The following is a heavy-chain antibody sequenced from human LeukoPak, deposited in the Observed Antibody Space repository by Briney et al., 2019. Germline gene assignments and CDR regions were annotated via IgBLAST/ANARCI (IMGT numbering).Heavy chain of an antibody. CDR2: ISSSGSTI. V-gene: IGHV3-11*04. CDR3: VRSVAAAGPLYYYYYMDV. Sequence: GGSLRLSCAASGFTFSDYYMSWIRQAPGKGLEWVSYISSSGSTIYYADSVKGRFTISRDNAKNSLYLQMNSLRAEDTAVYYCVRSVAAAGPLYYYYYMDVWGKGTTVTVSS. CDR1: GFTFSDYY. J-gene: IGHJ6*03. D-gene: IGHD6-13*01.